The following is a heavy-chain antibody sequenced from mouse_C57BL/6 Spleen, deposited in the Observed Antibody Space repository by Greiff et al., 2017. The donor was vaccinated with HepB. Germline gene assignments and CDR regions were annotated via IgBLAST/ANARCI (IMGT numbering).Heavy chain of an antibody. D-gene: IGHD2-5*01. CDR1: GFNFKGYY. CDR2: IDPEDGET. CDR3: ARYSNGAFDC. V-gene: IGHV14-2*01. J-gene: IGHJ2*01. Sequence: VQLKQSGAELVKPGASVKLSCTASGFNFKGYYMQWVKQRPEQGLEWIGRIDPEDGETKYAPKFQGKATITADTSSNKAYLQLSSLTSEDTAVYDCARYSNGAFDCWGKGTTLTVSS.